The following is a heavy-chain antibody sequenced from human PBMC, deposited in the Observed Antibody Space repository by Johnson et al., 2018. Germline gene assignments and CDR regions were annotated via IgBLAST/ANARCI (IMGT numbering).Heavy chain of an antibody. D-gene: IGHD3-3*01. CDR3: ARVPHYDFWSGSPYYMDV. J-gene: IGHJ6*03. Sequence: QVQLVQSGAEVKKPGASGKVSCKASGYTFTSYYMHWVRQDPGQWLEWMGIIKPSGGSTTYEQKIQGRVTMTRDTSTSTVYMELSRLSSEDTAVYYCARVPHYDFWSGSPYYMDVWGKGTTVTVSS. CDR1: GYTFTSYY. V-gene: IGHV1-46*01. CDR2: IKPSGGST.